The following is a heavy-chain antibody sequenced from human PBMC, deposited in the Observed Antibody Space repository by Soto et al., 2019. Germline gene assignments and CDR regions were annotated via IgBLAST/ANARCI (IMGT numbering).Heavy chain of an antibody. J-gene: IGHJ5*02. CDR1: GFTFSSYE. CDR2: ISSSGSTI. CDR3: GRLVGATSGFAP. D-gene: IGHD1-26*01. V-gene: IGHV3-48*03. Sequence: EVQLVESGGGLVQPGGSLRLSCAASGFTFSSYEMNWVRQAPGKGLEWVSYISSSGSTIYYADSVKGRFTISRDNAKNSLYRQVNGLGAEDRAVYYCGRLVGATSGFAPWGQGPLVTVSS.